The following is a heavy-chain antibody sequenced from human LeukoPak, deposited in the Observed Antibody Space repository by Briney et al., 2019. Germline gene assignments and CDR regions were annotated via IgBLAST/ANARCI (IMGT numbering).Heavy chain of an antibody. CDR3: ARGNWNDKMPFDY. CDR1: GGSISSYY. CDR2: ICYSGST. V-gene: IGHV4-59*01. J-gene: IGHJ4*02. Sequence: SETLSLTCTVSGGSISSYYWSWIRQPPGKGLEWIGYICYSGSTNYNPSLKSRVTISVDTSKNQFSLKLSSVTAADTAVYYCARGNWNDKMPFDYWGQGTLVTVSS. D-gene: IGHD1-20*01.